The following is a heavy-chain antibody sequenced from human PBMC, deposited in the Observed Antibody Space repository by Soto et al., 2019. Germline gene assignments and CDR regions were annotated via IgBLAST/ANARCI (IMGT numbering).Heavy chain of an antibody. V-gene: IGHV4-34*09. CDR3: AREETGNDALDI. Sequence: SETLSLTCAVYGGSFSAYYWSWIRQPPGKGLEWIGYFYHSGSTYYKPSLRSRVTISLDTSKNQFSLNLRSVTDADTAIYYCAREETGNDALDIWGQGTLVT. CDR1: GGSFSAYY. J-gene: IGHJ3*02. D-gene: IGHD1-1*01. CDR2: FYHSGST.